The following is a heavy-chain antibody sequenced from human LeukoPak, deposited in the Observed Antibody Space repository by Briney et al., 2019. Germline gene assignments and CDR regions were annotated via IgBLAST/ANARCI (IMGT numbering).Heavy chain of an antibody. CDR2: IWYDRSNK. D-gene: IGHD1-26*01. CDR3: ARDGGSYDYFDY. Sequence: GGSLRLSCAASGFTFSSYGMHWVRQAPGKGLEWVAVIWYDRSNKFYADSVKGRFTISRDNSKNTLYLQMNSLRAEDTAVYYCARDGGSYDYFDYWGQGTLVTVSS. CDR1: GFTFSSYG. V-gene: IGHV3-33*01. J-gene: IGHJ4*02.